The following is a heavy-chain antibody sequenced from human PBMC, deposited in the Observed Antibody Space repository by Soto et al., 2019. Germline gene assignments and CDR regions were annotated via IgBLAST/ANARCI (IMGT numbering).Heavy chain of an antibody. CDR3: ARVMEGAYCGGDCYLYFDY. J-gene: IGHJ4*02. D-gene: IGHD2-21*02. V-gene: IGHV1-3*01. CDR1: GYTFTSYA. CDR2: INAGNGNT. Sequence: ASVKVSCKASGYTFTSYAMHWVRQAPGQRLEWMGWINAGNGNTKYSQKFQGRVTITRDTSASTAYMELSSLRSEDTAVYYCARVMEGAYCGGDCYLYFDYWGQGTLVTVSS.